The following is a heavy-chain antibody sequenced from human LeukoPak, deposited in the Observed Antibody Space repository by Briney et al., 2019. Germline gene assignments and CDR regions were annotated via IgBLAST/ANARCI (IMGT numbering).Heavy chain of an antibody. V-gene: IGHV3-21*01. J-gene: IGHJ4*02. CDR1: GFTFRSYS. D-gene: IGHD3-9*01. Sequence: GGSLTLSCAASGFTFRSYSMIWLRQAPGEGLEWVSSISNSSSYTYYADSVKGRFTISRDNAKNSLYLQMNSLRAEDTAVYYCARKRDILTGYNDYWGQGTLVTVSS. CDR2: ISNSSSYT. CDR3: ARKRDILTGYNDY.